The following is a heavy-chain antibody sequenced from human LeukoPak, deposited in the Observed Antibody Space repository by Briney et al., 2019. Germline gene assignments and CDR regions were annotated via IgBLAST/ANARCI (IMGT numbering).Heavy chain of an antibody. Sequence: ASVKVSCXASGYTFTGYYMHWVRQAPGQGLEWMGWINPNSGGTNYAQKFQSRVTMTRDTSISTAYMELSRLRSDDTAVYYCARLYSSSAYCFDYWGQGTLVTVSS. J-gene: IGHJ4*02. CDR1: GYTFTGYY. D-gene: IGHD6-6*01. CDR2: INPNSGGT. V-gene: IGHV1-2*02. CDR3: ARLYSSSAYCFDY.